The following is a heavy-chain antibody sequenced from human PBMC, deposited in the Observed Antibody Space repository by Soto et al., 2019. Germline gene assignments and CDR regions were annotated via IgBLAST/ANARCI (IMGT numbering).Heavy chain of an antibody. J-gene: IGHJ5*02. CDR2: IYWDDSK. V-gene: IGHV2-5*02. CDR3: AHKGSGSRAIDP. CDR1: GFSLSSRGMG. D-gene: IGHD3-10*01. Sequence: PTQTLTLTCTFSGFSLSSRGMGVGWIRQPPGKALEWLAVIYWDDSKTYSPSLKSRLTITKDTSRDQVVLTMTNMDPVDTATYYCAHKGSGSRAIDPWGQGSLVTVSS.